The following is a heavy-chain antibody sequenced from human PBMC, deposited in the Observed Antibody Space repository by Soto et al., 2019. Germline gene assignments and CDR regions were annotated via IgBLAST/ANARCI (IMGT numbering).Heavy chain of an antibody. CDR1: GGSISSYY. V-gene: IGHV4-59*01. CDR3: ARAVYDSSGYVHVDY. D-gene: IGHD3-22*01. Sequence: ASETLSLTCTVSGGSISSYYWSWIRQPPGKGLEWIGYIYYSGSTNYNPSLKSRVTISVDTSKNQFSLKLSSVTAADTAVYYCARAVYDSSGYVHVDYWGQGTLVTVSS. J-gene: IGHJ4*02. CDR2: IYYSGST.